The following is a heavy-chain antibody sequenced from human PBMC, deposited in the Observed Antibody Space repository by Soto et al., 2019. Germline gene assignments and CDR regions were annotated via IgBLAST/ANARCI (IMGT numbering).Heavy chain of an antibody. CDR3: AKTGPGSYLSLDY. CDR1: GGSISSGGYY. J-gene: IGHJ4*02. V-gene: IGHV4-31*03. Sequence: QVQLQESGPGLVKPSQTLSLTCTVSGGSISSGGYYWSWIRQHPGKGLEWIGYIYYSGSTYYNPSLESRVTISVDPAKHQFSLKLSSVTAADTAVYYCAKTGPGSYLSLDYWGQGTLVTVSS. D-gene: IGHD1-26*01. CDR2: IYYSGST.